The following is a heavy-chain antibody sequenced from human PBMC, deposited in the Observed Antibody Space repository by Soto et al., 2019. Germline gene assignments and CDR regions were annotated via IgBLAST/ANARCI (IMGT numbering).Heavy chain of an antibody. CDR1: GFTVSSNY. J-gene: IGHJ4*02. CDR2: IYSGGST. CDR3: AREEGGTLDY. Sequence: LRLSCAASGFTVSSNYMSWVRQAPGKGLEWVSVIYSGGSTYYADSVQGRFTISRDNSKSTLYLQMNSLRAEDTAVYYCAREEGGTLDYWGQGTLVTVSS. V-gene: IGHV3-53*01. D-gene: IGHD1-26*01.